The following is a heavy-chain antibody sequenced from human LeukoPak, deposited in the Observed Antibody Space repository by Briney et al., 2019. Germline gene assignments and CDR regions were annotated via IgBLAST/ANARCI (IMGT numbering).Heavy chain of an antibody. CDR1: GFTFSSYG. D-gene: IGHD3-10*01. V-gene: IGHV3-33*01. CDR2: IWYDGSNK. CDR3: ARDGAIYGSGSYIRSDPDDAFDI. J-gene: IGHJ3*02. Sequence: GRSLRLSCAASGFTFSSYGMHWVRQAPGKGLEWVAVIWYDGSNKYYADSVKGRFTISRDNSKNTLYLQMNSLRAEDTAVYYCARDGAIYGSGSYIRSDPDDAFDIWGQGTMVTVSS.